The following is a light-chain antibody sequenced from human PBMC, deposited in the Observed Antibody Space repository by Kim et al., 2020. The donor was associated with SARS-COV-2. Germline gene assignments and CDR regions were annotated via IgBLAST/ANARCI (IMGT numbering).Light chain of an antibody. CDR2: GAS. V-gene: IGKV3-20*01. CDR1: QSLTNRY. Sequence: SPGDRATLSCSARQSLTNRYLAWFQQRPGQAPRLLIYGASNKNTGVPDRFSGSGSGADFSLTISRLEPEDFAVYYCQQYGNLPWTFGQGTKVDIK. CDR3: QQYGNLPWT. J-gene: IGKJ1*01.